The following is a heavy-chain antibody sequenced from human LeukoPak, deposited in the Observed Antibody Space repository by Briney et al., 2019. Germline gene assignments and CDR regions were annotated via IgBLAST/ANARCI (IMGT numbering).Heavy chain of an antibody. CDR1: GVSVSGYY. CDR3: ARGVGYYDSSGSNWFDP. Sequence: PSETLSLTCAVYGVSVSGYYWSWIRQAPGKGLEWIGEINHSGSTNYNPSLKSRVTISVDTSKNQFYLKLSAGTSADTALYYCARGVGYYDSSGSNWFDPWGQGTLVTVSS. CDR2: INHSGST. D-gene: IGHD3-22*01. V-gene: IGHV4-34*01. J-gene: IGHJ5*02.